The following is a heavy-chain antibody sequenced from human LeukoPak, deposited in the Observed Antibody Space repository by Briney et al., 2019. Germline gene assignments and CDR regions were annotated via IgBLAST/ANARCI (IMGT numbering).Heavy chain of an antibody. CDR3: AGGTGFIIKD. Sequence: PGGSLRLSCAASGFTVSSKYMSWVRRAPGKGLEWVANIKQDGSEKNYVDSVKGRSTISRDNAKNSLYLQMNNLRVEDTAMYYCAGGTGFIIKDWGQGTLVTVSS. V-gene: IGHV3-7*03. CDR2: IKQDGSEK. J-gene: IGHJ4*02. D-gene: IGHD3-9*01. CDR1: GFTVSSKY.